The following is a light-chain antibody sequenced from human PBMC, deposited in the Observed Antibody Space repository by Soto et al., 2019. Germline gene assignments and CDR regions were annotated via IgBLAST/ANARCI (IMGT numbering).Light chain of an antibody. CDR1: SSDVGGYNY. Sequence: QSVLTQPASVSGSPGQSITISCTGTSSDVGGYNYVSWYQQHPDKAPKLMTFEVSNRPSGVSIRFSGSKSGNTASLTISGLQAEDEADYYCSSYTSGSTQMVFGGGTKLTVL. J-gene: IGLJ2*01. CDR3: SSYTSGSTQMV. CDR2: EVS. V-gene: IGLV2-14*01.